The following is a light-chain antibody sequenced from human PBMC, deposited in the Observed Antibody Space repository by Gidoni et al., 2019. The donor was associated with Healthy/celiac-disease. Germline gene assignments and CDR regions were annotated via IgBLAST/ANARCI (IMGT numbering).Light chain of an antibody. Sequence: SQSVSSSYLAWYQHKPGQAPSLLIYGASSRATGIPDRFSGSGSGTDFTLTISRLEPEDFAVYYCQQYGSSPWTFXXXTKVEIK. V-gene: IGKV3-20*01. CDR1: QSVSSSY. CDR3: QQYGSSPWT. J-gene: IGKJ1*01. CDR2: GAS.